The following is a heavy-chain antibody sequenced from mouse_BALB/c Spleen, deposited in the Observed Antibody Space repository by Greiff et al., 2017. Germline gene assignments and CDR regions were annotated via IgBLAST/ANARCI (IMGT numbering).Heavy chain of an antibody. V-gene: IGHV5-6*01. Sequence: EVHLVESGGDLVKPGGSLKLSCAASGFTFSSYGMSWVRQTPDKRLEWVATISSGGSYTYYPDSVKGRFTISRDNAKNTLYLQMSSLKSEDTAMYYCARHGGYDVFAYWGQGTLVTVSA. J-gene: IGHJ3*01. D-gene: IGHD2-2*01. CDR2: ISSGGSYT. CDR1: GFTFSSYG. CDR3: ARHGGYDVFAY.